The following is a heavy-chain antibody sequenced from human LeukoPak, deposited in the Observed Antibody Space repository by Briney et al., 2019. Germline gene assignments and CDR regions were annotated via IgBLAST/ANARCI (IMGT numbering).Heavy chain of an antibody. CDR1: GGSISSYY. D-gene: IGHD1-26*01. J-gene: IGHJ4*02. Sequence: SETLSLTCTVSGGSISSYYWSWIRQPPGLGLEWIGYICYTGSPSYSPSLKSRVTISIDTPGNHFSLKLSSVTAADTAVFYCARVGATHNYDYWGQGTLVTVSS. V-gene: IGHV4-59*01. CDR2: ICYTGSP. CDR3: ARVGATHNYDY.